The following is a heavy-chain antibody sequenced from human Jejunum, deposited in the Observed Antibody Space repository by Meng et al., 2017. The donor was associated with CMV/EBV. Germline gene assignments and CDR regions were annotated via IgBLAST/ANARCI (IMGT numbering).Heavy chain of an antibody. CDR2: INGDGRIT. CDR3: YVEARMESAVGDS. Sequence: SGVTVSNNWMGWVRQRTGKGRVWVARINGDGRITTYADSVKGRFTNSSDHAKQTFYLQMNSLRVEDTALYYCYVEARMESAVGDSWGQGTLVTVSS. D-gene: IGHD3-3*01. V-gene: IGHV3-74*01. J-gene: IGHJ4*02. CDR1: GVTVSNNW.